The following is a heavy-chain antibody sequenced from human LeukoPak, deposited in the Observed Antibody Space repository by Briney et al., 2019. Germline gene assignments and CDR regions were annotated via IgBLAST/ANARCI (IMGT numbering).Heavy chain of an antibody. D-gene: IGHD1-1*01. J-gene: IGHJ4*02. CDR1: GYTFTNYD. CDR2: ISPYSGTT. Sequence: ASVKVSCRASGYTFTNYDINWVRQASGQGLEWLGWISPYSGTTGSAQKFQGRVTMTRNSSISTVYLEMSRLTSEDTAVYYCARALDTTVLLGAYWGQGTPVTVSS. V-gene: IGHV1-8*01. CDR3: ARALDTTVLLGAY.